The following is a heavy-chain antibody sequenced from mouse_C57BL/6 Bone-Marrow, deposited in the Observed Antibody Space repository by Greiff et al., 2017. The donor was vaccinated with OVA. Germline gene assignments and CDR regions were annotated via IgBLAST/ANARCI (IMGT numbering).Heavy chain of an antibody. CDR3: ARRTLYGSSPYYAMDY. CDR1: GYAFTNYL. Sequence: QVQLQQSGAELVRPGTSVKVSCKASGYAFTNYLIEWVKQRPGQGLEWIGVINPGSGGTNYNEKFKGKATLTADKSSSTAYMQLSSLTSEDSAVYFCARRTLYGSSPYYAMDYWGQGTSVTVSS. J-gene: IGHJ4*01. CDR2: INPGSGGT. V-gene: IGHV1-54*01. D-gene: IGHD1-1*01.